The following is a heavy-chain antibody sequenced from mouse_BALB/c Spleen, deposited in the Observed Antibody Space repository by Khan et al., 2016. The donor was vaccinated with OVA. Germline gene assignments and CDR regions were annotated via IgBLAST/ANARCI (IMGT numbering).Heavy chain of an antibody. V-gene: IGHV1-77*01. D-gene: IGHD1-2*01. Sequence: QVRLQQSGAELARPGASVKLSCKASGYTFTDYYINWVKQRTGQGLEWIGEISPGSGDTYYTEKFKGKATLTADKSSSTAYMQLSSLTSEDSAVYFCARRNYFGYTFAYWGQGTLVTVSA. CDR1: GYTFTDYY. CDR2: ISPGSGDT. CDR3: ARRNYFGYTFAY. J-gene: IGHJ3*01.